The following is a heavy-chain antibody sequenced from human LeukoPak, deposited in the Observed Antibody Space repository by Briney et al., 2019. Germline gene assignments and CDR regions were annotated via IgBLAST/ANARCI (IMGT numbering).Heavy chain of an antibody. D-gene: IGHD6-19*01. Sequence: KPSETLSLTCTVSGGSISSYYWSWIRQLAGKGLEWIGRIYTTRSTNYNPSLKSRVTMSVDMSKNQFSLKLCSLTAACTAVHYCATASGYWGQETLVTVSS. J-gene: IGHJ4*02. CDR3: ATASGY. V-gene: IGHV4-4*07. CDR2: IYTTRST. CDR1: GGSISSYY.